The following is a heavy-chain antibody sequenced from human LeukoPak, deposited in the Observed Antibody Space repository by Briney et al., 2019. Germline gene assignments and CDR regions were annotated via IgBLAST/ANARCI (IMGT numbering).Heavy chain of an antibody. Sequence: SETLSLTCSVSGVSVGSAGYYWTWIRQPPGKGLEWIGYVYYSGNSNYNPILKNRVTMSLDPSNSQFSLKLSSVTAADTAVYYCARSQSQSGSYRYYFAYWGQGTLVAVSS. CDR3: ARSQSQSGSYRYYFAY. CDR2: VYYSGNS. D-gene: IGHD3-16*02. CDR1: GVSVGSAGYY. V-gene: IGHV4-61*08. J-gene: IGHJ4*02.